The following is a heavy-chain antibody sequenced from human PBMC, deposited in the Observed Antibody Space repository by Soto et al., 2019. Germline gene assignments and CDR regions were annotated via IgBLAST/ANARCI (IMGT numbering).Heavy chain of an antibody. J-gene: IGHJ5*02. V-gene: IGHV4-4*07. CDR1: GASMNSYH. Sequence: QVQLQASGPGLVKPSETLSLTCTVSGASMNSYHWSWIRQPAGKGLEWIGHIHSSGSTNYNPPLKSRVTMSVETSKNQFSLRLMSLTAADTAVYYCARDQGVAAAGITWFDPWGQGALVTVSS. CDR2: IHSSGST. D-gene: IGHD6-13*01. CDR3: ARDQGVAAAGITWFDP.